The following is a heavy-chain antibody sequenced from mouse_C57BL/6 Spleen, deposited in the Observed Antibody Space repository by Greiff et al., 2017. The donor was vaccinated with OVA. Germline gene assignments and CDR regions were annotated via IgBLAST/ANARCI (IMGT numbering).Heavy chain of an antibody. CDR2: ISYDGSN. V-gene: IGHV3-6*01. CDR3: ARGRPLGYFDY. Sequence: EVQLQESGPGLVKPSQSLSPTCSVTGYSITSGYYWNWIRQFPGNKLEWMGYISYDGSNNYNPSLKNRISITRDTSKNQFFLKLNSVTTEDTATYYCARGRPLGYFDYWGQGTTLTVSS. D-gene: IGHD3-3*01. J-gene: IGHJ2*01. CDR1: GYSITSGYY.